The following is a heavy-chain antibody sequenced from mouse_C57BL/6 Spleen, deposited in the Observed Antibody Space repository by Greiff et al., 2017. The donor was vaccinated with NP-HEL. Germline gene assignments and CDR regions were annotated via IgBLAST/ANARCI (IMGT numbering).Heavy chain of an antibody. CDR1: GYTFTSYW. CDR3: AILLLRYY. D-gene: IGHD1-1*01. J-gene: IGHJ2*01. Sequence: QVQLQQPGAELVKPGASVKVSCKASGYTFTSYWMHWVKQRPGQGLEWIGRIHPSDSATNYNQQFKGKATLTVDKSSSTPYMQLSSLTSEDAAVYYCAILLLRYYWGKGTTLTVAS. V-gene: IGHV1-74*01. CDR2: IHPSDSAT.